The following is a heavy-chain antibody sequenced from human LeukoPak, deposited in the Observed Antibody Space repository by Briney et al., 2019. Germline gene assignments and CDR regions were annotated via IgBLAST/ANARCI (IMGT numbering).Heavy chain of an antibody. CDR3: ARDQHWGLYDSKTFDY. Sequence: SXKVSCKASGGTFISYTMSWVGQAPGQGREWMGRIIPILGIANYAQKFQGRVTINADKSTRKAYMELSSLRSEDTAVYYCARDQHWGLYDSKTFDYWGQGTLVTVSS. CDR2: IIPILGIA. J-gene: IGHJ4*02. D-gene: IGHD3-22*01. CDR1: GGTFISYT. V-gene: IGHV1-69*04.